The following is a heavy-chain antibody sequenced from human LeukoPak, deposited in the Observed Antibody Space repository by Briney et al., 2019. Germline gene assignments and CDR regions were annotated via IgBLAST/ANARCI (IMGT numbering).Heavy chain of an antibody. CDR3: ARGGSGCYWLLKGYY. CDR2: ISSSGSSI. V-gene: IGHV3-48*04. CDR1: GFTFTSSA. D-gene: IGHD3-10*01. J-gene: IGHJ4*02. Sequence: PGGSLRLSRVVSGFTFTSSAVHWVRQAPGKGLEWVSYISSSGSSIYYADSVKGRFTISRDNATNSLYLQMNSLRAAGTAVYYCARGGSGCYWLLKGYYWGQGTLVTVSS.